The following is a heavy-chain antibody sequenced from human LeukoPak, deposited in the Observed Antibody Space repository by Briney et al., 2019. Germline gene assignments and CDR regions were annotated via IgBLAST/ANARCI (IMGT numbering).Heavy chain of an antibody. CDR2: ISSSSSYI. J-gene: IGHJ4*02. CDR3: ARGTLFDY. CDR1: GFXFSNYS. V-gene: IGHV3-21*01. Sequence: PGGSLRLSCAASGFXFSNYSMNWVRQAPGKGLEWVSSISSSSSYIYYADSVKGRFTISRDNAKNSLYLQMNSLRDEDTAVYYCARGTLFDYWGQGTLVTVSS.